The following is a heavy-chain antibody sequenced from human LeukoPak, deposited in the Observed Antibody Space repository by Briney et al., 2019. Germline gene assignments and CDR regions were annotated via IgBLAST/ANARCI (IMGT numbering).Heavy chain of an antibody. J-gene: IGHJ4*02. Sequence: SETLSLTCAVYGGSFSGYYWSWIRQPPGKGLEWIGEINHSGSTNYNPSLKSRVTISVDTFKNQSSLKLSSVTAADTAVYYCARGLPSEDYWGQGTLVTVSS. CDR2: INHSGST. V-gene: IGHV4-34*01. CDR3: ARGLPSEDY. CDR1: GGSFSGYY.